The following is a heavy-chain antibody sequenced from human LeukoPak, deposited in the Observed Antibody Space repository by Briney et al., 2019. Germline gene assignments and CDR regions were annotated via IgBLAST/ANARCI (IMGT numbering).Heavy chain of an antibody. D-gene: IGHD3-3*01. CDR1: GGSISSGGYY. CDR3: ASRGITIFGVVDY. V-gene: IGHV4-31*03. Sequence: KPSETLSLTCTVSGGSISSGGYYWSWIRQHPGKGLEWIGYIYYSGSTYYNPSLKSRVTISVDTSKNQFSLKLSSVTAADTAVYYCASRGITIFGVVDYWGQGTLVTVSS. J-gene: IGHJ4*02. CDR2: IYYSGST.